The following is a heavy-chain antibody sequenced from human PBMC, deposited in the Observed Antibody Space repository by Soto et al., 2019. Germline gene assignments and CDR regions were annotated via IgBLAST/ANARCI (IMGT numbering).Heavy chain of an antibody. CDR1: GDSISRYY. D-gene: IGHD3-10*01. Sequence: PSETLSLTFAFSGDSISRYYCMWIRQPPGKGLESIGYLYYGRSANYNPSLKSRVTLSVDTSTNQCSLTLSSMTAADTAVYYCARGKESLWFGESSDYWGQGTLVTVSS. CDR2: LYYGRSA. V-gene: IGHV4-59*01. CDR3: ARGKESLWFGESSDY. J-gene: IGHJ4*02.